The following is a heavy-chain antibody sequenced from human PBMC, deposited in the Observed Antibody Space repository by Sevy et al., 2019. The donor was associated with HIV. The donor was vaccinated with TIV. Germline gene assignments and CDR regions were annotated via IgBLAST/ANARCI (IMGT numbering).Heavy chain of an antibody. CDR3: AREGCTKPHDY. CDR1: GFTLSKYC. CDR2: LSFGCGEI. J-gene: IGHJ4*02. D-gene: IGHD2-8*01. Sequence: GGSLRLSCAASGFTLSKYCMSWVRQPPGKGLEWVSTLSFGCGEINYADSVKGRFTISRDNSKSSVYLQMNNLRPEDTAVYYCAREGCTKPHDYWGQGSLATVSS. V-gene: IGHV3-23*01.